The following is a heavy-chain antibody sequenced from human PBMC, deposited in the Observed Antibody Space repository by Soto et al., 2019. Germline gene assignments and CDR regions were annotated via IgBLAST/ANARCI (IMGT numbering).Heavy chain of an antibody. CDR1: NGSFSGYY. V-gene: IGHV4-34*01. Sequence: PSETLSLTCDVFNGSFSGYYWSWIRQPPGKGLEWIGEITNSGYTNYNPSLKNRVTILIDRSKNHFSLKVTSVTAADTAVDYCARGLEYFQHWGQGTLVTVSS. J-gene: IGHJ1*01. CDR2: ITNSGYT. CDR3: ARGLEYFQH.